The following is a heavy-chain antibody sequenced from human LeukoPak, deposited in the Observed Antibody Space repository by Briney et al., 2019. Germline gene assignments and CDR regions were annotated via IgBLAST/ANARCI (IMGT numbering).Heavy chain of an antibody. CDR2: ISGSGGST. CDR1: GFTFSSYA. V-gene: IGHV3-23*01. Sequence: PGGSLRLSCAASGFTFSSYAMSWFRQAPGKGLEWVSAISGSGGSTYYADSVKGRFTISRGNSKNTVYLQMNSLRAEDTAVYYCARVGYCSSTSCPTNVDYWGQGTLVTVSS. D-gene: IGHD2-2*01. J-gene: IGHJ4*02. CDR3: ARVGYCSSTSCPTNVDY.